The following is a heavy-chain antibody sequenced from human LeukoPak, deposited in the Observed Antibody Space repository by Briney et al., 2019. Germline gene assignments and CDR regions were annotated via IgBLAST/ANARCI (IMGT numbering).Heavy chain of an antibody. J-gene: IGHJ4*02. CDR2: LYSGGTS. Sequence: GGSLRLSCAASGFTFSSYAMNWVRQAPGKGLEWVSVLYSGGTSYYANSVQDRFTISRDNSKNTLYLQMNSLSVEDTAVYYCARRDSSGYYYVLWGQGTLVTVSS. CDR1: GFTFSSYA. CDR3: ARRDSSGYYYVL. V-gene: IGHV3-66*04. D-gene: IGHD3-22*01.